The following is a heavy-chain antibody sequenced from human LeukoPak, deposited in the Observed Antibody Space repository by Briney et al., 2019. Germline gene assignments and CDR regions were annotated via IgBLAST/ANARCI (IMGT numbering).Heavy chain of an antibody. J-gene: IGHJ6*03. CDR3: ARVGPLRQQVYYYYYYMDV. CDR1: GFTFSTYG. Sequence: GGSLRLSCAASGFTFSTYGMHWVRQAPGKGLEWVAFIRSDGSNKYYADSVKGRFTISRDNAKNSLYLQMNSLRAEDTAVYYCARVGPLRQQVYYYYYYMDVWGKGTTVTVSS. D-gene: IGHD4-17*01. V-gene: IGHV3-30*02. CDR2: IRSDGSNK.